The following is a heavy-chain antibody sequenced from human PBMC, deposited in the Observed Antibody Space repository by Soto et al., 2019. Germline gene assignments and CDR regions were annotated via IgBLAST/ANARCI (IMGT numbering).Heavy chain of an antibody. D-gene: IGHD2-2*02. CDR2: IIPIFNTT. J-gene: IGHJ4*02. CDR3: AREGRGKKAGYNGLVSLGY. CDR1: GSRFSNYV. Sequence: QVQLVQSGAEVKTPGSSLKVSCTVSGSRFSNYVISWVRQAPGHGLEWLGRIIPIFNTTQYPQKFQGRVTITADKSTNTASLELSSLRSEDTAVYYCAREGRGKKAGYNGLVSLGYWGQGTPVTVSS. V-gene: IGHV1-69*06.